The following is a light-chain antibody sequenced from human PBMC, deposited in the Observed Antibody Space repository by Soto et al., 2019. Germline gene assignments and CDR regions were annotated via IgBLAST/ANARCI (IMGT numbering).Light chain of an antibody. CDR2: GNR. CDR3: QAYDYSLTASV. V-gene: IGLV1-40*01. CDR1: SSNIGADYD. Sequence: QSVLTQPPSVSGAPGQTVTISCTGSSSNIGADYDVHWYQQLPGTAPKLVIFGNRNRPSGVPERFSGSKSGTSASLAITGLQAEDEADYYCQAYDYSLTASVFGGGTKLTVL. J-gene: IGLJ3*02.